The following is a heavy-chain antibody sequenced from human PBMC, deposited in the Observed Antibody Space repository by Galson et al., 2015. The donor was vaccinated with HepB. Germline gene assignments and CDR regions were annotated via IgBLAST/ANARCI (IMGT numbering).Heavy chain of an antibody. J-gene: IGHJ5*01. CDR2: ISGIDDTT. Sequence: SLRLSCAASEFTLSNYAMSWVRQAPGKGLEWVSGISGIDDTTYYADSVKGRFTVSRDRSKNTVFLQMNSLRADDTAVYYCAPSVLPEIDSWGQGTLVTVSS. CDR1: EFTLSNYA. D-gene: IGHD2-2*01. CDR3: APSVLPEIDS. V-gene: IGHV3-23*01.